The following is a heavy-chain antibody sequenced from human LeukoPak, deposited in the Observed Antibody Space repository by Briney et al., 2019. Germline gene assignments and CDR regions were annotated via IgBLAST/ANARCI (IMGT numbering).Heavy chain of an antibody. CDR1: GFTFDDYG. D-gene: IGHD3-3*01. CDR3: ARECRITIFGVVRIFDY. J-gene: IGHJ4*02. CDR2: INWNGGST. V-gene: IGHV3-20*04. Sequence: GGSLRLSCAASGFTFDDYGMSWVRQAPGKGLEWVSGINWNGGSTGYADSVKGRFTISRDNAKNSLYLQMNSLRAEDTALYYCARECRITIFGVVRIFDYWGQGTLVTVSS.